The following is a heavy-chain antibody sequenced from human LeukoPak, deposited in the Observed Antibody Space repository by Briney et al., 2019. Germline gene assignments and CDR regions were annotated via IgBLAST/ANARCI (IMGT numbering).Heavy chain of an antibody. V-gene: IGHV3-11*01. CDR2: ISSSGSTI. J-gene: IGHJ4*02. Sequence: GGSLRLSCAASGFTLSNYALSWIRQAPGRGLEWVSYISSSGSTIYYADSVKGRFTISRDNAKNSLYLQMNSLRAEDTAVYYCARERGYSGYDPFDYWGQGTLVTVSS. CDR1: GFTLSNYA. CDR3: ARERGYSGYDPFDY. D-gene: IGHD5-12*01.